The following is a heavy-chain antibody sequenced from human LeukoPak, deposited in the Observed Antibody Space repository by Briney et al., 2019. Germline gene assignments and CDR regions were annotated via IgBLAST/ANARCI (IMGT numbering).Heavy chain of an antibody. V-gene: IGHV3-7*04. CDR3: ARGGFRSFGH. CDR1: GFTFNSYL. Sequence: GGSLRLSCAASGFTFNSYLMSWVRQAPGKGLEWVANIKQDGSEKYYVDSVKGRFTISRDNAKNSLYLQMNSLRADDTAVYYCARGGFRSFGHWGQGSLVTVSS. CDR2: IKQDGSEK. D-gene: IGHD3-22*01. J-gene: IGHJ5*02.